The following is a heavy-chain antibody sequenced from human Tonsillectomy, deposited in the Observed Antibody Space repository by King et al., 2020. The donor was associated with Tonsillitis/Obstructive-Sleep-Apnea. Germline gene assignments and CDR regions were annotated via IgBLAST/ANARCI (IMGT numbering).Heavy chain of an antibody. Sequence: QLVQSGAEVKKPGSSVKVSCKASGGTFSSYAISWVRQAPGQGLEWMGGIIPIFGTAIYAQKFRGRVTITADASTSTAYMELSSLRSEDTAVYYCARGVGGHCSGGSCYSGDYWAREPWSPSPQ. V-gene: IGHV1-69*12. CDR3: ARGVGGHCSGGSCYSGDY. J-gene: IGHJ4*02. CDR2: IIPIFGTA. D-gene: IGHD2-15*01. CDR1: GGTFSSYA.